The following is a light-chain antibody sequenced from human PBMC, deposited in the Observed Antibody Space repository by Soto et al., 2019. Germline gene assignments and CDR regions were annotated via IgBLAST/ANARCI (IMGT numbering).Light chain of an antibody. J-gene: IGLJ1*01. CDR2: DVS. CDR3: SSYTSGGTDFV. Sequence: QSVLTQPASVSGSPGQSITISCTGNSSDVGGYNYVSWYQQHPGKAPKLMIYDVSDRPSGVSNRFSGSKSGNTASLTISGLQAEDEADYYCSSYTSGGTDFVFGAGTKVTVL. CDR1: SSDVGGYNY. V-gene: IGLV2-14*03.